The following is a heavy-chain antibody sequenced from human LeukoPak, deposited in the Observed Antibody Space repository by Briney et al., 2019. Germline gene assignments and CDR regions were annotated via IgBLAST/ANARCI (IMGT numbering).Heavy chain of an antibody. CDR3: ATPTLGQDWLLAAFCY. D-gene: IGHD3-9*01. CDR2: FDPEDGET. V-gene: IGHV1-24*01. J-gene: IGHJ4*02. Sequence: ASVKVSCKVSGYTLTELSMHWVRQAPGKGLEWMGGFDPEDGETIYAQKFQGRVTMTEDTSTDTAYMELSSLRSEDTAVYYCATPTLGQDWLLAAFCYRGQGTLVTVSS. CDR1: GYTLTELS.